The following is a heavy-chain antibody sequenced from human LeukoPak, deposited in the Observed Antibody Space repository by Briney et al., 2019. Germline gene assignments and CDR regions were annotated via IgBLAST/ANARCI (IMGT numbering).Heavy chain of an antibody. CDR2: MNPNSGNT. CDR1: GYTFTTYD. CDR3: ARDSGERGSGSYLIAY. Sequence: ASVKVSCEASGYTFTTYDINWVRQATGQGLEWMGWMNPNSGNTNYAHKFQGRVTFTRNTSISTAYMELSSLRSDDTAVYYCARDSGERGSGSYLIAYWGQGTLVTVSS. V-gene: IGHV1-8*03. D-gene: IGHD3-10*01. J-gene: IGHJ4*02.